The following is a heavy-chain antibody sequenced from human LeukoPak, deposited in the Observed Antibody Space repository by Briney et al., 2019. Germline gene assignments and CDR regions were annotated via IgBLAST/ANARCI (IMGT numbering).Heavy chain of an antibody. D-gene: IGHD2-2*01. J-gene: IGHJ4*02. V-gene: IGHV3-15*01. CDR2: IKSKTDGGTT. CDR3: ATDGYCSTTGCYFFDC. Sequence: GGSLRLSCAASGLTFTNAWMSWVRQAPGKGLEWVGRIKSKTDGGTTEYAAPVKGRFTISRDDSKNTVYLQMNSLKTEDTAVYYCATDGYCSTTGCYFFDCRGQGTLVTVSS. CDR1: GLTFTNAW.